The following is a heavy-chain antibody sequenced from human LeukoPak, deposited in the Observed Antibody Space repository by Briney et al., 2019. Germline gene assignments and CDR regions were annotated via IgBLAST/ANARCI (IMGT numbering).Heavy chain of an antibody. J-gene: IGHJ3*02. CDR3: ARASITASGPHDVYDI. D-gene: IGHD6-13*01. V-gene: IGHV3-64*02. CDR1: GFTFSSYW. Sequence: GGSLRLSCAASGFTFSSYWMSWVRQAPGKGLEYVSAISGNGHGTWYRDSVKGRFSISRDNSEQILYLQMGSLRAEDMAVYFCARASITASGPHDVYDIWGRGTMVTVSS. CDR2: ISGNGHGT.